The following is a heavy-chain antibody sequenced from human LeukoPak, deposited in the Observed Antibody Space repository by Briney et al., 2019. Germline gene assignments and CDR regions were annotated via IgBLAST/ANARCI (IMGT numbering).Heavy chain of an antibody. V-gene: IGHV3-33*01. D-gene: IGHD3-22*01. CDR2: IWYDGSNK. CDR3: ARKIPSSEIVGFDY. Sequence: QAGGSLRLSCAASGFTFSSYGMHWVRQAPGKGLEWVAVIWYDGSNKYYADSVKGRFTISRDNSKNTLYLQMNSLRAEDTAVYYCARKIPSSEIVGFDYWGQGTLVTVSS. J-gene: IGHJ4*02. CDR1: GFTFSSYG.